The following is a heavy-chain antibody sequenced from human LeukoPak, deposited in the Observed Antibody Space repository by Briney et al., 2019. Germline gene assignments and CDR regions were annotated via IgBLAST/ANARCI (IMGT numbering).Heavy chain of an antibody. CDR3: AKQVPRSRSYGWYYFDY. Sequence: PGGPLRLSFAAFGFPFSSYAISWGRPAPGKGVGWVSAISGRGGSTYYTASVKGRFTISRDDSKHTLYLQMNSLRAEDTAVYYCAKQVPRSRSYGWYYFDYWGQGTLVTVSS. J-gene: IGHJ4*02. V-gene: IGHV3-23*01. CDR1: GFPFSSYA. D-gene: IGHD5-18*01. CDR2: ISGRGGST.